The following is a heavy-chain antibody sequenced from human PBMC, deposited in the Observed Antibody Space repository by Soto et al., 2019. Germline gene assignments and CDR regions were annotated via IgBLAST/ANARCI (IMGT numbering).Heavy chain of an antibody. Sequence: QVQLVQSGAEVKKPGSSVKVSCTASGGTFSSYAISWVRQAPGQGLEWMGGIIPIFGTANYAQKFQGRVTITADESTSTAYMELSSLRSEDTAVYYCASRSSDSSGYYLDAFDIWGQGTMVTVSS. CDR1: GGTFSSYA. D-gene: IGHD3-22*01. CDR3: ASRSSDSSGYYLDAFDI. CDR2: IIPIFGTA. J-gene: IGHJ3*02. V-gene: IGHV1-69*01.